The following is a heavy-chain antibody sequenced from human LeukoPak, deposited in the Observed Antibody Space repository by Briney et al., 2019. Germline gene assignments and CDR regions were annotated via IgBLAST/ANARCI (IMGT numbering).Heavy chain of an antibody. CDR2: INPNSGGT. V-gene: IGHV1-2*02. CDR1: GYTFTGYY. Sequence: ASVKVSCKASGYTFTGYYMHWVRRAPGQGLEWMGWINPNSGGTNYAQKFQGRVTMTRDTSISTAYMELSRLRSDDTAVYYCASTSPGAGTTPLDYWGQGTLVTVSS. D-gene: IGHD1-7*01. J-gene: IGHJ4*02. CDR3: ASTSPGAGTTPLDY.